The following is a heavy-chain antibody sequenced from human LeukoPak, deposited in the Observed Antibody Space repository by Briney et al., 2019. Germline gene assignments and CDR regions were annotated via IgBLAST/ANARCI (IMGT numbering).Heavy chain of an antibody. CDR2: INHSGST. V-gene: IGHV4-34*01. D-gene: IGHD6-13*01. CDR3: AGQIAAAGTGWFDP. J-gene: IGHJ5*02. CDR1: GGSFSGYY. Sequence: SETLSLTCAVYGGSFSGYYWSWIRQPPGKGLEWIGEINHSGSTNYNPSLKSRVTISVDTSKNQFSLKLSSVTAADTAVYYCAGQIAAAGTGWFDPWGQGTLVTVSS.